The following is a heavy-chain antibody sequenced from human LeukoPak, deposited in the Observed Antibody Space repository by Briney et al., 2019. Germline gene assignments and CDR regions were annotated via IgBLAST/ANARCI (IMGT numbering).Heavy chain of an antibody. CDR3: ARYSRGYFDY. V-gene: IGHV1-69*13. CDR1: GGTFSSYA. CDR2: IIPIFGTA. J-gene: IGHJ4*02. Sequence: GASVEVSCTASGGTFSSYAISWVRQAPGQGLEWMGGIIPIFGTANYAQKFQGRVTITADESTSTAYMELSSLRSEDTAVYYCARYSRGYFDYWGQGTLVTVSS. D-gene: IGHD3-10*01.